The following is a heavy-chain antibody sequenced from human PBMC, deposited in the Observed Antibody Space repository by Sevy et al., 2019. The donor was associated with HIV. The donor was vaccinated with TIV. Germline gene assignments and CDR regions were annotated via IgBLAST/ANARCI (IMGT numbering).Heavy chain of an antibody. D-gene: IGHD6-19*01. CDR2: IRRKSYGGTT. V-gene: IGHV3-49*04. CDR1: GFTFGDYA. J-gene: IGHJ3*01. Sequence: GGSLRLSCIASGFTFGDYAMSWVRQAPGKGLEWVGFIRRKSYGGTTDYAASVKGRFTITRDDSNNTAYLQMNSLKTEDTAVYYCGREITRYSNGWHNDALDVWGQGTMVTVSS. CDR3: GREITRYSNGWHNDALDV.